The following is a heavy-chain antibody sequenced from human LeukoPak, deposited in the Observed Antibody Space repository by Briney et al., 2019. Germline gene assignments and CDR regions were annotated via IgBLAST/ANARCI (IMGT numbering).Heavy chain of an antibody. CDR2: IIPIFGTT. J-gene: IGHJ4*02. D-gene: IGHD6-13*01. CDR3: ATGNTSSSWYPYYFDY. V-gene: IGHV1-69*05. CDR1: GGTFSSYA. Sequence: SVKVSCKASGGTFSSYAISWVRQAPGQGLEWMGGIIPIFGTTNYAQKFQGRVTMTRDTSISTAYMELSRLRSDDTAVYYCATGNTSSSWYPYYFDYWGQGTLVTVSS.